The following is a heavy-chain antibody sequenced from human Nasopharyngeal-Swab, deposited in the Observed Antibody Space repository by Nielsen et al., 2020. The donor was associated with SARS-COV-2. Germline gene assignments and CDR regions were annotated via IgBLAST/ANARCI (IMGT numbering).Heavy chain of an antibody. CDR3: ARDSDNWAIDY. D-gene: IGHD1-1*01. Sequence: ASVKVSCKASGFTFSHYFMHWVRQAPRQGLEWMAIFDPRGDSTSHAQKFQGRLTMTTDTTTSTVYMELSSLRAEDAAVYYCARDSDNWAIDYWGQGTLVTVSP. CDR1: GFTFSHYF. CDR2: FDPRGDST. V-gene: IGHV1-46*01. J-gene: IGHJ4*02.